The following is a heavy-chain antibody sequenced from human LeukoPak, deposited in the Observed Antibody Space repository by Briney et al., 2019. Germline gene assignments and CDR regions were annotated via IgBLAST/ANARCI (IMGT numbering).Heavy chain of an antibody. J-gene: IGHJ6*03. CDR1: GYTFTGYY. V-gene: IGHV1-2*02. D-gene: IGHD3-22*01. Sequence: GASVKVSCKASGYTFTGYYMHWVRQAPGQGLEWMGWINPNSGGTNYAQKFQGRVTVTRDTSISTAYMELSRLRSDDTAVYYCARDNGYYDSSGYLYYYYYMDVWGKGTTVTVSS. CDR2: INPNSGGT. CDR3: ARDNGYYDSSGYLYYYYYMDV.